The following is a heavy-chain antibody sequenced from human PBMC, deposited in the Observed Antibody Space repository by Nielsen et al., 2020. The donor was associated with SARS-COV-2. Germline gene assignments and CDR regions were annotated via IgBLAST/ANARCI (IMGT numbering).Heavy chain of an antibody. V-gene: IGHV4-59*08. CDR3: ARRVTIFGVVDVIDY. CDR1: GGSISSYY. Sequence: SETLSLTCTVSGGSISSYYWSWIRQPPGKGLEWIGYIYYSGSTNYNPSLKSRVTISVDTSKNQFSLKLSFVTAADTAVYYCARRVTIFGVVDVIDYWGQGTLVTVSS. CDR2: IYYSGST. J-gene: IGHJ4*02. D-gene: IGHD3-3*01.